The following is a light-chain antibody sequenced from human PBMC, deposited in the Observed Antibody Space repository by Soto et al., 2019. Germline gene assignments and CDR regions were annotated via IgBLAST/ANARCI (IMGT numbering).Light chain of an antibody. CDR3: CSYAGSSTFVV. V-gene: IGLV2-23*03. CDR2: EGS. J-gene: IGLJ2*01. Sequence: QSALTQPASVSGSPGQSITISCTGTSSDVGSYNLVSWYQQHPGKAPKLMIYEGSKRHSGVSNRFSGSKSGNTASLTISGLQAEEEADYYCCSYAGSSTFVVFGGGTKLTVL. CDR1: SSDVGSYNL.